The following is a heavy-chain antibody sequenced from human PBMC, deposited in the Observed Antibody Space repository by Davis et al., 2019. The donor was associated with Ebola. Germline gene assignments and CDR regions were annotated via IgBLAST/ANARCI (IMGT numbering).Heavy chain of an antibody. D-gene: IGHD1-26*01. CDR3: AKDTSNIWFDI. V-gene: IGHV3-23*01. J-gene: IGHJ3*02. CDR2: GTSADT. Sequence: GGSLRLSCAASGFTFDAYAMSWVRQAPGKGLEWVSTYGTSADTYYADSVKGRFTISRDNSKNTLYLQMNGLRVEDTAIYYCAKDTSNIWFDIWGQGTNVTVSS. CDR1: GFTFDAYA.